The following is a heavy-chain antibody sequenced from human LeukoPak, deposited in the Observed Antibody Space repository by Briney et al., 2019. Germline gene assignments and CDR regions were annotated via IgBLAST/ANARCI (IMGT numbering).Heavy chain of an antibody. Sequence: PSETLSLACTVSGGSISSGGYYWSWIRQPPGKGLEWIGYIYHSGSTYYNPSLKSRVTISVDRSKNQFSLKLSSVTAADTAVYYCARARVVVPVLTAPRNGAFDIWGQGTIVTVSS. J-gene: IGHJ3*02. V-gene: IGHV4-30-2*01. D-gene: IGHD2-2*01. CDR2: IYHSGST. CDR1: GGSISSGGYY. CDR3: ARARVVVPVLTAPRNGAFDI.